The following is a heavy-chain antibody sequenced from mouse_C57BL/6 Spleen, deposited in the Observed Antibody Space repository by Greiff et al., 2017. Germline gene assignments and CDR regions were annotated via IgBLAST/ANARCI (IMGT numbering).Heavy chain of an antibody. CDR1: GYTFTSYW. D-gene: IGHD1-1*01. CDR2: IYPSDSET. Sequence: VQLQQPGAELVRPGSSVKLSCKASGYTFTSYWMDWVKQRPGQGLEWIGNIYPSDSETHYNQKFKDKATLTVDKSSSTAYMQRSSLTSEDSAVYYCASGLRDYYAMDYWGQGTSVTVSS. V-gene: IGHV1-61*01. CDR3: ASGLRDYYAMDY. J-gene: IGHJ4*01.